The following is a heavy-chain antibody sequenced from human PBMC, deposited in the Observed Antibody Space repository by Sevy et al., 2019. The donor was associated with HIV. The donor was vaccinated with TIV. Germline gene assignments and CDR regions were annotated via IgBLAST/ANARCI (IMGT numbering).Heavy chain of an antibody. J-gene: IGHJ6*02. V-gene: IGHV3-53*01. CDR1: GFTVSSNY. CDR2: IYSVGRT. CDR3: AREDVVLGEGNYYGMDV. D-gene: IGHD3-16*01. Sequence: GGSLRLSCAVSGFTVSSNYMSWVRQAPGRGLECVSVIYSVGRTYYADSVRDRFTISRDNSKNTLYLQMNSLRAEDTAVYYCAREDVVLGEGNYYGMDVWGQGTTVTVSS.